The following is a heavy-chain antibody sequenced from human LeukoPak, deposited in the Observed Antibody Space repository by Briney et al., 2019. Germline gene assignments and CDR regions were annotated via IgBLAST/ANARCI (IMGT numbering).Heavy chain of an antibody. J-gene: IGHJ4*02. CDR1: GYNLISYW. V-gene: IGHV5-51*01. CDR2: IYPADSDT. D-gene: IGHD6-13*01. Sequence: GESLKISCKGSGYNLISYWTGWVRQMPGKGLEWMGIIYPADSDTRYSPSFQGQVTISADKSISTAYLQWGSLKASDTAMYYCARVPGIAAAGTGAYFDYWGQGTLVTVSS. CDR3: ARVPGIAAAGTGAYFDY.